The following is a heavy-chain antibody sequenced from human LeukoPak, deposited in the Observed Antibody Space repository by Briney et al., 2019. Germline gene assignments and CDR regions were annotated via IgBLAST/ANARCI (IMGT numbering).Heavy chain of an antibody. D-gene: IGHD6-13*01. Sequence: GGSLRLSCAASGFTFSSYGMHWVRQAPGKGLEWVAVIWYDGSNKYYADSVKGRFTISRDSSRNTLYLQMNSLRAEDTAVYYCARKYSSSWYADYWGQGTLVTVSS. CDR3: ARKYSSSWYADY. J-gene: IGHJ4*02. CDR1: GFTFSSYG. V-gene: IGHV3-33*01. CDR2: IWYDGSNK.